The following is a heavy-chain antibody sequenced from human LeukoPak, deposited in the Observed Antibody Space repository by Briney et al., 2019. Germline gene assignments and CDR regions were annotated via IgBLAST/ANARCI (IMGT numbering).Heavy chain of an antibody. CDR3: AREYSRSSAGGYYYYYMDV. V-gene: IGHV4-59*01. Sequence: SETLSLTCTVSGGSISTYYWSWIRQPAGKGLEWIGYISYTGSSIHNPSLKSRVTISVDTSKNQFSLRLSSVTAADTAVYYCAREYSRSSAGGYYYYYMDVWGKGTTVTVSS. D-gene: IGHD6-6*01. CDR1: GGSISTYY. CDR2: ISYTGSS. J-gene: IGHJ6*03.